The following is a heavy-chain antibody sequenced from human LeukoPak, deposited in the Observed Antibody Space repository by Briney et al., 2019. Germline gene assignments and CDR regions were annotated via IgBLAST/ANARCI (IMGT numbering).Heavy chain of an antibody. J-gene: IGHJ4*02. D-gene: IGHD3-10*01. CDR2: ISSSSSYI. Sequence: GGSLRLSCAASGFTFSSYSMNWVRQAPGKGLEWVSSISSSSSYIYYADSVKGRFTISRDNAKNSLYLQMNSLRAEDTAVYDCARGSDLRFSYDYWGQGTLVTVSS. CDR3: ARGSDLRFSYDY. CDR1: GFTFSSYS. V-gene: IGHV3-21*01.